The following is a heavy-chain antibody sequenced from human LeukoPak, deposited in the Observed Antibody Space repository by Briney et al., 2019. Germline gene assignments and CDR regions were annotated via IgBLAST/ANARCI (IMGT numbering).Heavy chain of an antibody. D-gene: IGHD1-26*01. CDR1: GGTFSSYA. V-gene: IGHV1-69*05. CDR3: ARDDGSATMGFDS. J-gene: IGHJ4*02. Sequence: GASVKVSCKASGGTFSSYAISWVRQAPGQGLQWMGGVIPILGTTNYAQRFQDRVSITTDDSTSTSYTEFRSLRSVDTAVYYCARDDGSATMGFDSWGQGTLVTVSS. CDR2: VIPILGTT.